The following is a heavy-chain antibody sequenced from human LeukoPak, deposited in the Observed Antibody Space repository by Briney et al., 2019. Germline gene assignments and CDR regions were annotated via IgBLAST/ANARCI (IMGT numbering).Heavy chain of an antibody. CDR2: INSDGSST. CDR1: GFTFSSYW. Sequence: PGGSLRLSCAASGFTFSSYWMHWVRHAPGKGLVWVSRINSDGSSTSYADSVKGRFTISRDNAKNSLYLQMNSLRAEDTALYHCARGASGSYPYYFDYWGQGTLVTVSS. CDR3: ARGASGSYPYYFDY. V-gene: IGHV3-74*01. J-gene: IGHJ4*02. D-gene: IGHD1-26*01.